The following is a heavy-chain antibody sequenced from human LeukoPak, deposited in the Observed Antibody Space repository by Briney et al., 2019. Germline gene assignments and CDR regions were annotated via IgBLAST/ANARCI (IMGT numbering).Heavy chain of an antibody. CDR3: ARLVTPGY. CDR2: INHSGST. J-gene: IGHJ4*02. Sequence: PSETLSLTCAVYGGSFSGYYWSWIRQPPGKGLEWIGEINHSGSTNYNPPLKSRVTISVDTSKNQFSLKLSSVTAADTAVYYCARLVTPGYWGQGTLVTVSS. V-gene: IGHV4-34*01. CDR1: GGSFSGYY. D-gene: IGHD4-23*01.